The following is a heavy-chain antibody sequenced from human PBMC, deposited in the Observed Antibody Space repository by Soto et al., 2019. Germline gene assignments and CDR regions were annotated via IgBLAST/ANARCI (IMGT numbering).Heavy chain of an antibody. CDR1: GFTFSSYG. CDR2: IWYDGSNK. CDR3: ARPYSSSWDNWFDP. J-gene: IGHJ5*02. Sequence: GGSLRLSCAASGFTFSSYGMHWVRQAPGKGLEWVAVIWYDGSNKYYADSVKGRFTISRDNSKNTLYLQMNSLRAEDTTVYYCARPYSSSWDNWFDPWGQGTLVTVSS. V-gene: IGHV3-33*01. D-gene: IGHD6-13*01.